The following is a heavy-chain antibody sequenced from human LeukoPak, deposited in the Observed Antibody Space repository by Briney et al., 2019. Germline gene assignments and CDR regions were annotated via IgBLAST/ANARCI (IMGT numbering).Heavy chain of an antibody. CDR3: ARELKGAFDI. Sequence: ASVKVSCKASGGTFSSYAISWVRQAPGQGREWMGGIIPILGTANYAQKFQGRVTITADESTSTAYMELSSLRSEDTAVYYCARELKGAFDIWGQGTMVTVSS. CDR2: IIPILGTA. CDR1: GGTFSSYA. J-gene: IGHJ3*02. V-gene: IGHV1-69*13.